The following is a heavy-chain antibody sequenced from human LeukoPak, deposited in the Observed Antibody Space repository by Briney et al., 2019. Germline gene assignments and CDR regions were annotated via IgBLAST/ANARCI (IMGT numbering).Heavy chain of an antibody. CDR1: AFTFSAYV. CDR2: IRYDGSNT. V-gene: IGHV3-30*02. CDR3: AKDQTPMNSGTYGFDY. Sequence: GGSLRLSCAASAFTFSAYVIHWVRQAPGKGPEGVAFIRYDGSNTDYADSVKGRFTISRDNSKNTLHLQMNSLRAEDTAVYYCAKDQTPMNSGTYGFDYWGQGTLVTVSS. D-gene: IGHD1-26*01. J-gene: IGHJ4*02.